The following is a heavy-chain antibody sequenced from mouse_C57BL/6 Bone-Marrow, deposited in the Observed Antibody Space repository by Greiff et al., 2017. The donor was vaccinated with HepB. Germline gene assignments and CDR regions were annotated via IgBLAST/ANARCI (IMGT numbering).Heavy chain of an antibody. D-gene: IGHD2-10*02. CDR2: ISSGGSYT. J-gene: IGHJ2*01. CDR3: ARQGGYGNYLCYFDY. Sequence: EVQLVESGGDLVKPGGSLKLSCAASGFTFSSYGMSWVRQTPDKRLEWVATISSGGSYTYYPDSVKGRFTISRDNAKNTLYLQMSSLKSEDTAMYYCARQGGYGNYLCYFDYWGQGSTLTVSS. CDR1: GFTFSSYG. V-gene: IGHV5-6*01.